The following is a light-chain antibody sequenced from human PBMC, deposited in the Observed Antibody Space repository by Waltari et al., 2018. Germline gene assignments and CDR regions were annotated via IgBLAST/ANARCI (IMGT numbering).Light chain of an antibody. CDR1: SSDGGRYDY. Sequence: SALPQPASVSGSPGQSISISCTGTSSDGGRYDYVSWYQQHPDKAPKLLIYDVTQRPSGLSHRFSGSKSGYTASLTISGLQSEDEADYYCLSYTTSDTYVFGSGTRVTVL. CDR3: LSYTTSDTYV. J-gene: IGLJ1*01. V-gene: IGLV2-14*03. CDR2: DVT.